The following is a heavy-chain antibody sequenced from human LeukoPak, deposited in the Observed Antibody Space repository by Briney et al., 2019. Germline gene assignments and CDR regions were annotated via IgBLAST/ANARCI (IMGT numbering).Heavy chain of an antibody. Sequence: ASVKVSCKASGYTFTGYYIHWVRQSPGQGLEWMGWFNPSSGGTDSAQKFQGRVTMTGDTSISTAYMEFSRLTSDDTAVYYCAREYGSGYYYVYFDHWGQGTLVTVSS. CDR3: AREYGSGYYYVYFDH. J-gene: IGHJ4*02. V-gene: IGHV1-2*02. CDR1: GYTFTGYY. CDR2: FNPSSGGT. D-gene: IGHD3-10*01.